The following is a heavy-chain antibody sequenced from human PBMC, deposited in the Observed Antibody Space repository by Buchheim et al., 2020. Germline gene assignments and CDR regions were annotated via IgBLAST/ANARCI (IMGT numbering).Heavy chain of an antibody. D-gene: IGHD3-10*01. CDR1: GGSFSGYY. CDR2: INHSGST. V-gene: IGHV4-34*01. J-gene: IGHJ6*02. Sequence: QVQLQQWGAGLLKPSETLSLTCAVYGGSFSGYYWSWIRQPPGKGLEWIGEINHSGSTNYNPSLKSRVTISADTSKNQFSLKLSSVTAADTAAYYCARDGKLLWFGELSALDYYGMDVWGQGTT. CDR3: ARDGKLLWFGELSALDYYGMDV.